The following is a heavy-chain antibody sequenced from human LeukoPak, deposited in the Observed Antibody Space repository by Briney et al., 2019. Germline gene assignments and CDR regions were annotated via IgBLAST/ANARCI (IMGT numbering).Heavy chain of an antibody. J-gene: IGHJ4*02. CDR3: AKEADDILTGYPGGYFDY. CDR2: ISGSGGST. D-gene: IGHD3-9*01. CDR1: GFTFSSYA. V-gene: IGHV3-23*01. Sequence: GGSLRLSCAASGFTFSSYAMSWVRQAPGKGLEWVSAISGSGGSTYYADSVKGRFTISRDNSKNTLYLQMNSLRAEDTAVYYCAKEADDILTGYPGGYFDYWGQGTLVTVSS.